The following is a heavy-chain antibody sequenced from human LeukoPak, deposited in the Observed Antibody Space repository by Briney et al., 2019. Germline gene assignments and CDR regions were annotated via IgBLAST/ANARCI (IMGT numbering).Heavy chain of an antibody. CDR1: GFTFSDYY. CDR2: VSSGSSTI. J-gene: IGHJ2*01. V-gene: IGHV3-11*01. CDR3: ARLPPGRWLRYWYFDL. Sequence: PGGSLRLSCAASGFTFSDYYMSWIRQAPGKALEWVSYVSSGSSTIYYADSVKGRFTISRDNAKNSLYLQMNSLRAEDTAVYYCARLPPGRWLRYWYFDLWGRGTLVTVSS. D-gene: IGHD5-24*01.